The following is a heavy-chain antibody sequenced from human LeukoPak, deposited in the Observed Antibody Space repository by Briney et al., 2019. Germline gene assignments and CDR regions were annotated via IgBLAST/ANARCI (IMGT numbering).Heavy chain of an antibody. J-gene: IGHJ5*02. CDR3: ARAARLNWFDP. D-gene: IGHD6-6*01. Sequence: SETLSLTCTVSGGSISSSSYYWGWIRQPPGKGLEWLGSIYSSGSTYYNPSLKSRVNISVDTSKNQFSLTLSSVTAADTAVYYCARAARLNWFDPWGQGTLVTVSS. CDR1: GGSISSSSYY. CDR2: IYSSGST. V-gene: IGHV4-39*07.